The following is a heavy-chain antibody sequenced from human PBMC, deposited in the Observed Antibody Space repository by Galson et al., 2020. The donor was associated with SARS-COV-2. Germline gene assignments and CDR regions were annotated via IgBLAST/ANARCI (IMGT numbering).Heavy chain of an antibody. V-gene: IGHV1-2*02. CDR3: ARLRYYDVLTGYIVDV. D-gene: IGHD3-9*01. CDR1: GYTFTAYY. J-gene: IGHJ6*02. Sequence: ASVKVSCKASGYTFTAYYMHWVRQAPGQGPEWMGWINPKSGGTNYAQKFEGRVTMTRDTSITTAYMELSRLRADDTAVYYCARLRYYDVLTGYIVDVWGQGTMVTVSS. CDR2: INPKSGGT.